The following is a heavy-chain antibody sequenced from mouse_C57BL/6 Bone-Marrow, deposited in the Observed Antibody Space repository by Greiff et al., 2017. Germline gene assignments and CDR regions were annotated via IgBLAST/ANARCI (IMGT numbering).Heavy chain of an antibody. CDR1: GFTFSSYA. V-gene: IGHV5-4*01. Sequence: EVHLVESGGGLVKPGGSLKLSCAASGFTFSSYAMSWVRQTPEKRLEWVATISDGGSYTYYPDNVKGRFTISRDNAKNNLYLQMSHLKSEDTAMYYCARDWERYAMGYWGQGTSVPVSS. CDR3: ARDWERYAMGY. CDR2: ISDGGSYT. J-gene: IGHJ4*01. D-gene: IGHD4-1*01.